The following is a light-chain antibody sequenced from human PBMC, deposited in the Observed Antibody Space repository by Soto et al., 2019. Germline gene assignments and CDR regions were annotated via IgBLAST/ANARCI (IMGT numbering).Light chain of an antibody. Sequence: QSVLTQPPSASGTPGQRVTISCSGSSSNIGSNTVNWYQQLPGTAPKLLLSDNDQRPSGVPDRFSGSKSGTSASLAISGLRSEDEADYYCTAWDDSLRGWMFGGGTQLTVL. V-gene: IGLV1-44*01. CDR3: TAWDDSLRGWM. CDR1: SSNIGSNT. CDR2: DND. J-gene: IGLJ3*02.